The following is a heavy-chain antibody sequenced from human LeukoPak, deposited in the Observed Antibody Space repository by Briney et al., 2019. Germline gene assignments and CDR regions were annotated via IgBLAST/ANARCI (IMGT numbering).Heavy chain of an antibody. J-gene: IGHJ1*01. CDR1: GFTFSSYD. Sequence: PGRSLRLSCAASGFTFSSYDMHWVRQAPGKGLEWVAVISYDGSNKYYADSVKGRFTIPRDNSKNTLYLQMNSLRAEDTAVYYCATPVVVTARGGQGTLVTVSS. V-gene: IGHV3-30*01. D-gene: IGHD2-21*02. CDR2: ISYDGSNK. CDR3: ATPVVVTAR.